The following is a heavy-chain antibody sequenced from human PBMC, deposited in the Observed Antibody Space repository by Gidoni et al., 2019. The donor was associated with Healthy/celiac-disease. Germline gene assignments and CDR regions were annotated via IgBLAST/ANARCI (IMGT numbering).Heavy chain of an antibody. CDR2: ISSSSSYT. J-gene: IGHJ6*02. Sequence: QVQLVESGGGLVKPGGSLRLSCAASGFTFSDYYMSWIRQAPGKGLEWVSSISSSSSYTNYADSVKGRFTISRDNAKNSLYLQMNSLRAEDTAVYYCARGGGSYLYYYYGMDVWGQGTTVTVSS. CDR3: ARGGGSYLYYYYGMDV. CDR1: GFTFSDYY. V-gene: IGHV3-11*06. D-gene: IGHD1-26*01.